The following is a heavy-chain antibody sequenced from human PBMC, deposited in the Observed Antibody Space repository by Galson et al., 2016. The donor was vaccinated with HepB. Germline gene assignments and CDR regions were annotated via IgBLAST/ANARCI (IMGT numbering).Heavy chain of an antibody. V-gene: IGHV3-30*18. CDR3: AKKNEYCPPVGSSVDS. CDR2: DSLDGRRK. CDR1: GFTFNRRG. Sequence: SLRLSCAASGFTFNRRGMHWVRQAPGKGLEWVAADSLDGRRKFYADSVKGRFTISRDNSNNMLFLQMSSLRVDDTAVYYCAKKNEYCPPVGSSVDSWGQGTLVSVSS. D-gene: IGHD2/OR15-2a*01. J-gene: IGHJ4*02.